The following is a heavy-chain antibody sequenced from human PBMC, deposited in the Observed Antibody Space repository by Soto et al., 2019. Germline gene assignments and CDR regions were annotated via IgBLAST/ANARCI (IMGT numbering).Heavy chain of an antibody. V-gene: IGHV3-23*01. CDR3: AKDVRDHIAVALGPRKYSGMDF. J-gene: IGHJ6*02. CDR2: ISGSGGST. D-gene: IGHD6-19*01. CDR1: GFTFNSYA. Sequence: GGSLRLSCAASGFTFNSYAMSWVRQAPGKGLEWVSAISGSGGSTYYADSVKGRFTISRDNSKNSLYLQMNSLRAEDTAVYYCAKDVRDHIAVALGPRKYSGMDFWGQGTPVTVSS.